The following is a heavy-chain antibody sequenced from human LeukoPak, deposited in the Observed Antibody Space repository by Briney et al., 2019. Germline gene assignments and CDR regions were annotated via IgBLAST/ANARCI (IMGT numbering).Heavy chain of an antibody. CDR2: ISSSSYI. CDR3: ARDLDGSGSPDAFDI. D-gene: IGHD3-10*01. V-gene: IGHV3-21*01. Sequence: GGSLRLSCAASGFTFSSYSMNWVRQAPGKGLEWVSSISSSSYIYYADSVKGRFTISRGNAKNSLYLQMNSLRAEDTAVYYCARDLDGSGSPDAFDIWGQGTMVTVSS. J-gene: IGHJ3*02. CDR1: GFTFSSYS.